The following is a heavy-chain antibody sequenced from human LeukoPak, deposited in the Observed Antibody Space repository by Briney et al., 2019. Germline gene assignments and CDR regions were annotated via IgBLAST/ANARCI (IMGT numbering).Heavy chain of an antibody. D-gene: IGHD2-15*01. Sequence: GGSLRLSCAASGFTFSSYVMHWVRQAPGKGLEWVSYISSSGSTIYYADSVKGRFTISRDNAKNSLYLQMNSLRAEDTAVYYCARCSVQGYCSGGSCYDYYYYYYMDVWGKGTTVTVSS. CDR2: ISSSGSTI. V-gene: IGHV3-48*04. J-gene: IGHJ6*03. CDR3: ARCSVQGYCSGGSCYDYYYYYYMDV. CDR1: GFTFSSYV.